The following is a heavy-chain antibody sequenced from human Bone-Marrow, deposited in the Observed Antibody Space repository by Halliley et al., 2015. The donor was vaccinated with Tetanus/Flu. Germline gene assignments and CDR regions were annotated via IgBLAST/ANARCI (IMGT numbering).Heavy chain of an antibody. CDR1: GESFSGYY. CDR2: INHSGST. CDR3: ARAVWQRLPPSHYYYVMAV. D-gene: IGHD5-12*01. V-gene: IGHV4-34*01. Sequence: TLSLTCAVYGESFSGYYWNWIRQPPGKGLEWIGEINHSGSTNYNPSLKSRVTISVDTSKDQISLNLTSVTAADTAVYYCARAVWQRLPPSHYYYVMAVWGRGTTVTVSS. J-gene: IGHJ6*02.